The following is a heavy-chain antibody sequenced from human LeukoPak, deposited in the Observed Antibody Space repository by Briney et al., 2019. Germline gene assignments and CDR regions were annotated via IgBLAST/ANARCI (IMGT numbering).Heavy chain of an antibody. CDR2: IYFTGDII. D-gene: IGHD1-1*01. CDR1: GFPFSGYH. J-gene: IGHJ3*02. CDR3: ARDDMLERPSFDI. Sequence: GGSLRLSCAASGFPFSGYHMSWVRQAPGKGLEWMSYIYFTGDIIYYADSVKGRFTISRDNAKTSLYLQMNSLKVEDTAVYYCARDDMLERPSFDIWGQETVVTVSS. V-gene: IGHV3-11*01.